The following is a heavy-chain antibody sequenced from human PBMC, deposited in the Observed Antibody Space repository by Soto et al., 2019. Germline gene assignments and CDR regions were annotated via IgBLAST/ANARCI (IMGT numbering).Heavy chain of an antibody. D-gene: IGHD3-10*01. V-gene: IGHV3-11*01. CDR1: GFTFSDYY. J-gene: IGHJ4*02. CDR2: ISSSGNSI. Sequence: PGGSLRLSCAASGFTFSDYYMTWIRQAPGKGLEWVSHISSSGNSIDYGDSVRGRFTISRDNAKKSLYLQMNGLRAEDTAVYCCARRRYGSGSNDFWGQGTLVTVSS. CDR3: ARRRYGSGSNDF.